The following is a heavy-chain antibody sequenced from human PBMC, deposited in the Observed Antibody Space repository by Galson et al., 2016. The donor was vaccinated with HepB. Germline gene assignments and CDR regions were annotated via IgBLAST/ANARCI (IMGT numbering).Heavy chain of an antibody. CDR3: AKLMGDWGDRSTGFVDY. D-gene: IGHD1-1*01. Sequence: SLRLSCAASGFTFSSYAMSWVRQAPGKGLEWVSTISGSGGFTYYADSVKGRFTISRDNSRNTLYLHMNNLRAEDTAIYCCAKLMGDWGDRSTGFVDYWGQGTLVTVSS. CDR1: GFTFSSYA. V-gene: IGHV3-23*01. CDR2: ISGSGGFT. J-gene: IGHJ4*02.